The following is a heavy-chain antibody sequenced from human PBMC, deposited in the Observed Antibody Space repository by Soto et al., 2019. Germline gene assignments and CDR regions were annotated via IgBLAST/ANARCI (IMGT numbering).Heavy chain of an antibody. Sequence: EVQLVESGGGLIKPGGSLRLSCAASGFTFSNVWMSWVRQAPGKGLEWVGRIKSKIDGGTTDYAAPVKGRFTISRDDSQNTLFLQMNGLKTEDTAVYYCTPFYAGDWGQGTLVTVSS. CDR2: IKSKIDGGTT. J-gene: IGHJ4*02. CDR1: GFTFSNVW. D-gene: IGHD7-27*01. CDR3: TPFYAGD. V-gene: IGHV3-15*01.